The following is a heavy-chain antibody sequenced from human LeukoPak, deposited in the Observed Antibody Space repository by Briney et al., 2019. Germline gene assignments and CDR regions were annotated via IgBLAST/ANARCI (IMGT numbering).Heavy chain of an antibody. CDR3: AKGTYYDTLTGYYYAY. Sequence: PGGSLRLFCAASGFTFSSYAMSWVRQAPGKGLEWVSAISGSGGSTYHADSVKGRFTIFRDNSKNTLYLQMNSLRAEDTAVYYCAKGTYYDTLTGYYYAYWGQGTLVTVSS. D-gene: IGHD3-9*01. V-gene: IGHV3-23*01. CDR1: GFTFSSYA. CDR2: ISGSGGST. J-gene: IGHJ4*02.